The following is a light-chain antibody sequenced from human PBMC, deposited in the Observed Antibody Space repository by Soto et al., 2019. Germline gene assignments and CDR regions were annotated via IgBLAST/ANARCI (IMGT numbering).Light chain of an antibody. CDR3: QQYRGYWT. CDR1: QSVSSSY. CDR2: GAS. J-gene: IGKJ1*01. V-gene: IGKV3-20*01. Sequence: EIVLTQSPGTLSLFPGERATLSCRASQSVSSSYLAWYQQKPGQAPRLLIYGASSRATGIPDRFSGSGSGTDFTLTISRLEPDDCATYYCQQYRGYWTFGQGTKVDIK.